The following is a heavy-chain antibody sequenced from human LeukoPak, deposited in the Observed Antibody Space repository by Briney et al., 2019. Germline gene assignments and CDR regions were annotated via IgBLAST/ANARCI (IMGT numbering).Heavy chain of an antibody. D-gene: IGHD3-22*01. CDR3: ARGSPYLYYDSSGYPDAFDI. CDR1: GGTFSSYA. V-gene: IGHV1-69*01. Sequence: ASVKVSCKASGGTFSSYAISWVRQAPGQGLEWMGGIIPIFGTANYAQKFQGRVTITADESTSTAYMELSSLRSEDTAVYYCARGSPYLYYDSSGYPDAFDIWGQGTMVTVSS. J-gene: IGHJ3*02. CDR2: IIPIFGTA.